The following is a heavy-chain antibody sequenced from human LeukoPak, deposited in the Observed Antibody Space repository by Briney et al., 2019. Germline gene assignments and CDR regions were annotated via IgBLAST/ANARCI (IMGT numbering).Heavy chain of an antibody. V-gene: IGHV3-21*01. CDR2: ISPDSNYK. CDR3: AKARELYYYDSSGYYYDY. CDR1: GFTFSTYS. D-gene: IGHD3-22*01. Sequence: GGSLRLSCAASGFTFSTYSMNWLRLAPGKGLEWVSSISPDSNYKYYVDSVKGRFTISRDNSKNTLYLQMNSLRAEDTAVYYCAKARELYYYDSSGYYYDYWGQGTLVTVSS. J-gene: IGHJ4*02.